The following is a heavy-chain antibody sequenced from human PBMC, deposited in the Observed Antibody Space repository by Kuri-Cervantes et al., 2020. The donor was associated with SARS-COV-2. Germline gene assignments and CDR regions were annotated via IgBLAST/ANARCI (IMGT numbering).Heavy chain of an antibody. D-gene: IGHD1-14*01. CDR3: ARDRETTWYYGMDV. J-gene: IGHJ6*02. CDR2: ISFDGDKT. Sequence: GESLKISCKASGFRFGIHAMHWVRQAPGKGLEWLSFISFDGDKTYYADSVRGRFTISRDNSENTVSLQMNSLRPEDTAVYYCARDRETTWYYGMDVWARGPRSPSP. CDR1: GFRFGIHA. V-gene: IGHV3-30-3*01.